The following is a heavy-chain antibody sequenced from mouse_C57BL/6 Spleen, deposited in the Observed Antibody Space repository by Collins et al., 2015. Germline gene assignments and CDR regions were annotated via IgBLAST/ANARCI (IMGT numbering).Heavy chain of an antibody. D-gene: IGHD1-1*01. CDR3: ARDYYGSSYGY. CDR2: IYPGSGST. Sequence: QVQLQQPGAELVKPGASVKMSCKASGYTFTSYWITWVKQRPGQGLEWIGDIYPGSGSTNYNEKFKSKATLTVGTSSSTAYMQLSSLTSEDSAVYYCARDYYGSSYGYWGQGTTLTVSS. V-gene: IGHV1-55*01. J-gene: IGHJ2*01. CDR1: GYTFTSYW.